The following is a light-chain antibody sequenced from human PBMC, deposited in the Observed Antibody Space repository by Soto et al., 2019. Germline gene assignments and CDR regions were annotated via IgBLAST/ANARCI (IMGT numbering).Light chain of an antibody. V-gene: IGKV1-9*01. CDR1: QDISNF. CDR2: AVF. CDR3: QQLDSYPLT. J-gene: IGKJ4*01. Sequence: DIQLTQSPSFLSASVGDRVTITCRASQDISNFLAWFQQKPGRAPKLLIYAVFTLQSGVPSRFSGSGSGAEFTLTIISLQTEDFATYYCQQLDSYPLTFGGGTKVEIK.